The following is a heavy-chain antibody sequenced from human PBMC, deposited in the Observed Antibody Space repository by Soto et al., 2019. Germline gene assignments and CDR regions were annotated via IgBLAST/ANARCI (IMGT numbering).Heavy chain of an antibody. V-gene: IGHV1-2*02. CDR2: INPNSGDS. CDR1: GYTFTGYY. D-gene: IGHD5-12*01. J-gene: IGHJ4*02. Sequence: QVQLVQSGAEVKKPGASVKVSCKASGYTFTGYYMHWVRQAPGQGLEWMGWINPNSGDSSSARNFQGRVTMTRDTSITSDYMELISLKSEDTAVDYCARANSGDEDELDHWGQGTPVSASS. CDR3: ARANSGDEDELDH.